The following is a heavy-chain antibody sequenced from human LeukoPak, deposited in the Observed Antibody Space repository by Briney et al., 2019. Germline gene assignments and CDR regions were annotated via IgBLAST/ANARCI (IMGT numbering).Heavy chain of an antibody. CDR3: ATVVSRYNWNYDTWGAFDY. D-gene: IGHD1-7*01. J-gene: IGHJ4*02. V-gene: IGHV1-69*06. CDR2: IIPIFGTA. Sequence: ASVKVSCKASGGTFSSYAISWVRQAPGQGLEWMGGIIPIFGTANYAQKFQGRVTMTEDTSTDTAYMELSSLRSEDTAVYYCATVVSRYNWNYDTWGAFDYWGQGTLVTVSS. CDR1: GGTFSSYA.